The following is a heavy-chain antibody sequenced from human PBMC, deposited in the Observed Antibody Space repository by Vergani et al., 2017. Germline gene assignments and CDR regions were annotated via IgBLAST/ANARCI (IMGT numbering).Heavy chain of an antibody. V-gene: IGHV4-30-2*01. D-gene: IGHD2-2*01. CDR2: IYHSGST. Sequence: QLQLQESGSGLVKPSQTLSLTCAVSGGSISSGCYSWSWIRQPPGKGLEWIGYIYHSGSTYYNPSLKSRVTISVDRSKNQFSLKLSSVTAADTAVYYCARGVRFRVVPAATYYYYYYYMDVWGKGTTVTVSS. CDR3: ARGVRFRVVPAATYYYYYYYMDV. CDR1: GGSISSGCYS. J-gene: IGHJ6*03.